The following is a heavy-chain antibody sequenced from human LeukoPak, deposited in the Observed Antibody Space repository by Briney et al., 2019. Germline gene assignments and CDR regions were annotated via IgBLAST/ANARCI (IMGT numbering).Heavy chain of an antibody. J-gene: IGHJ4*02. V-gene: IGHV4-39*01. Sequence: SETLSLTCSVSGGSISSLSYYWAWIRQSPGKGLEWIGSIFYSGGTYDNPSLKSRVTLSVDTYKNEFSLRLNSVTAADTAVYYCTRRGYYDTFDYWGPGFLVTVSS. CDR1: GGSISSLSYY. D-gene: IGHD3-22*01. CDR2: IFYSGGT. CDR3: TRRGYYDTFDY.